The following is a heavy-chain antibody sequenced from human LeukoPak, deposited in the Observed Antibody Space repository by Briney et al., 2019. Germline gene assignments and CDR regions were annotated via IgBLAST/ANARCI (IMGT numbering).Heavy chain of an antibody. Sequence: ASVKVSCKASGYTFTSYDMNWVRQATGQGLEWMGWMNPNNGHTGYAQKFQGRVTMTRNTSISTAYMELSSLRSEDTAVYYCARAEYSSTFGPWGQGTLVTVSS. J-gene: IGHJ5*02. CDR1: GYTFTSYD. CDR2: MNPNNGHT. D-gene: IGHD6-13*01. CDR3: ARAEYSSTFGP. V-gene: IGHV1-8*01.